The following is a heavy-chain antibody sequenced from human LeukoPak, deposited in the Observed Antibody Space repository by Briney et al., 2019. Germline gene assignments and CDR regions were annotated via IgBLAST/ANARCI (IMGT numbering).Heavy chain of an antibody. CDR1: GFTFSSYA. CDR3: AKLGGHPLHNYYVGV. Sequence: PGGSLRLSCAASGFTFSSYAMSWVRQAPGKGLEWVSGIPDSAYSTYYASSVKCRFTISRDNSNNTLYLQMNSLRAEDTAVYYCAKLGGHPLHNYYVGVWGKGTTVAVSS. V-gene: IGHV3-23*01. J-gene: IGHJ6*03. D-gene: IGHD3-16*01. CDR2: IPDSAYST.